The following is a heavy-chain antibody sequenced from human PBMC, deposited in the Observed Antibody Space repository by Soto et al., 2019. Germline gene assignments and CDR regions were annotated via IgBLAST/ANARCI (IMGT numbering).Heavy chain of an antibody. Sequence: QVQLVESGGGVVQPGRSPRLSCAASGFTFSSYAMHWVRQAPGKGLEWVAVISYDGSNKYYADSVKGRFTISRDNSKNTLYLQMNSLRAEDTAVYYCARGRRGDYDGSGYLIVWGQGTLVTVSS. CDR3: ARGRRGDYDGSGYLIV. D-gene: IGHD3-22*01. V-gene: IGHV3-30-3*01. CDR1: GFTFSSYA. CDR2: ISYDGSNK. J-gene: IGHJ4*02.